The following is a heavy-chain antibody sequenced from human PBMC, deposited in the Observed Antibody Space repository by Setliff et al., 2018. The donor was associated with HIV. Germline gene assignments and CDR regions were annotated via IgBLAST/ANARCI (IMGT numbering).Heavy chain of an antibody. V-gene: IGHV4-34*01. J-gene: IGHJ6*03. CDR1: GGSFIGYY. CDR3: ARGWQPHPYYYMDV. D-gene: IGHD6-13*01. CDR2: INHSGST. Sequence: SEPLSLTCGVYGGSFIGYYWSWIRQPPGKGLEWIGEINHSGSTNYNPSLKSRVTISVDTSKNHFSLRLSSVTAADTAVYYCARGWQPHPYYYMDVWGKGTTVTVSS.